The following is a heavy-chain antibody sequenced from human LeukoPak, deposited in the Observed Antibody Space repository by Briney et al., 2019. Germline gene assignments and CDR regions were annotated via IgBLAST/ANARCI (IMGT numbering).Heavy chain of an antibody. D-gene: IGHD3-10*01. CDR3: AKDRLPETYDGSGGNDY. CDR2: IRGSVDNT. CDR1: GFTFSSYG. Sequence: GRSLTLSCPPAGFTFSSYGMRWVRQAPGKGLGWVLGIRGSVDNTYYATSVKGLFTISRENSKNTLFLQMNSLRAADTAVYYCAKDRLPETYDGSGGNDYWGEGALVTVSS. V-gene: IGHV3-23*01. J-gene: IGHJ4*02.